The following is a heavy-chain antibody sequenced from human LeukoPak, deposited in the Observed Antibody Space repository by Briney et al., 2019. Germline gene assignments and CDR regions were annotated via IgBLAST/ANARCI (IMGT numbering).Heavy chain of an antibody. D-gene: IGHD1-14*01. Sequence: GGSLRLSCAASGFTFRTYAMHWVRQAPGKGLEWVAVISHDGRNENYADSVKGQFTASRDNSKNTLYMQMNSLRAEDTAVYYCASLYNTFDNDSWGQGTLVTVSS. CDR3: ASLYNTFDNDS. J-gene: IGHJ4*02. V-gene: IGHV3-30*04. CDR1: GFTFRTYA. CDR2: ISHDGRNE.